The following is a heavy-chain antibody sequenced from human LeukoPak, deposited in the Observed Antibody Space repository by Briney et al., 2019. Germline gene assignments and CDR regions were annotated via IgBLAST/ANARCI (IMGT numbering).Heavy chain of an antibody. Sequence: GGSLRLSCGASGFTFRNHGIHWVRQAPGKGLEWVAFIWYDGSNKDYADSVKGRFTISRDNSKNTLYLQMNSLRVDDTAVYYCARGGQQLAPYGMDVWGQGTTVTVSS. J-gene: IGHJ6*02. CDR1: GFTFRNHG. CDR3: ARGGQQLAPYGMDV. D-gene: IGHD6-13*01. V-gene: IGHV3-33*01. CDR2: IWYDGSNK.